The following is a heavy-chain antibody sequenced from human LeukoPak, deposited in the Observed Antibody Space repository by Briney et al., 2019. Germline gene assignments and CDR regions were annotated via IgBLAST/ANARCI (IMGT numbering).Heavy chain of an antibody. J-gene: IGHJ6*04. CDR2: INAGNGNT. Sequence: ASVKVSCKASGYTFTSYAMHWVGQAPGQRLEWMGWINAGNGNTKYSQKFQGRVTITRDTSASTAYMELSSLRSEDTAVYYCARMTMVRGVIGYYYGMDVWGKGTTVTVSS. D-gene: IGHD3-10*01. CDR1: GYTFTSYA. CDR3: ARMTMVRGVIGYYYGMDV. V-gene: IGHV1-3*01.